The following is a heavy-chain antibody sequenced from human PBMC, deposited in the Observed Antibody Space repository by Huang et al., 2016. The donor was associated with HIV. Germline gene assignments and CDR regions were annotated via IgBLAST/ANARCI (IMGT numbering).Heavy chain of an antibody. CDR3: TREYTVAGAFDI. D-gene: IGHD5-12*01. V-gene: IGHV3-30-3*01. Sequence: QGQLVESGGGVVRPGRSLRLSCAASGFSFGNYAMHWGRQAPCKRLEWVTFISNDGTTTYYANSVKGRFTISRDNFKNTLYLQMNRLRGDDTAVYYCTREYTVAGAFDIWGQGTMVTVSS. CDR2: ISNDGTTT. CDR1: GFSFGNYA. J-gene: IGHJ3*02.